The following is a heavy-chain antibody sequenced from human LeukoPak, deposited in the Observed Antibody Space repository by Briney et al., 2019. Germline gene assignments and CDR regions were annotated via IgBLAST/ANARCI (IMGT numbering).Heavy chain of an antibody. CDR2: IYYSGST. CDR3: ARGSSSGWYSGY. J-gene: IGHJ4*02. CDR1: GGSISSYY. V-gene: IGHV4-59*01. D-gene: IGHD6-19*01. Sequence: SETLSLTCTVSGGSISSYYWSWIRQPPGKGLEWIGYIYYSGSTNYNPSLKSRVTISVDTSKNQFSLKLSSVTAADTAVYYCARGSSSGWYSGYWGQGTLVTVSS.